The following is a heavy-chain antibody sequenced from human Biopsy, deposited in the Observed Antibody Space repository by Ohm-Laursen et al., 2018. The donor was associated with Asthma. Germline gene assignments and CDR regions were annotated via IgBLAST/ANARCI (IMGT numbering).Heavy chain of an antibody. Sequence: GTLSLTCIVSGDAMSTSGSYWGWIRQSPGKGLEWIGSIYYSGRTYNNPSLESRVTISADNSKNRFSLKVPSVTAADTAVYYCARAVSSSSYWYFDLWGRGDLVTVSS. J-gene: IGHJ2*01. CDR1: GDAMSTSGSY. V-gene: IGHV4-39*02. CDR3: ARAVSSSSYWYFDL. D-gene: IGHD6-6*01. CDR2: IYYSGRT.